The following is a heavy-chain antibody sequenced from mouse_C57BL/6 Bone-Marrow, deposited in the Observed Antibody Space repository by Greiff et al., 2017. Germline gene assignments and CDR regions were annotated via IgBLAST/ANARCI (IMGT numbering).Heavy chain of an antibody. CDR3: ARHSDDYDGGTWFAY. J-gene: IGHJ3*01. D-gene: IGHD2-4*01. CDR2: ISNGGGST. V-gene: IGHV5-12*01. Sequence: EVQLVESGGGLVQPGGSLKLSCAASGFTFSDYYMYWVRQTPEKRLEWVAYISNGGGSTYYPDTVKGRFTISRDNAKNTLYLQMSRLKSEDTAMYYCARHSDDYDGGTWFAYWGQGTLVTVSA. CDR1: GFTFSDYY.